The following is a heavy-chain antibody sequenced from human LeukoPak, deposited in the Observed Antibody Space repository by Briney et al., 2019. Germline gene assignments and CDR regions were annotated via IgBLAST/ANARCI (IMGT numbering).Heavy chain of an antibody. Sequence: SVKVSCKASGFTFSNSAMQWVRQARGQRHEWIGWIVVGSGNTNYAQKFQKRVTITRDMSTSTAYMELSSLRSEDTAIYYCAADDMVSFKWGQGTLVIVSS. D-gene: IGHD5/OR15-5a*01. V-gene: IGHV1-58*02. J-gene: IGHJ4*02. CDR3: AADDMVSFK. CDR2: IVVGSGNT. CDR1: GFTFSNSA.